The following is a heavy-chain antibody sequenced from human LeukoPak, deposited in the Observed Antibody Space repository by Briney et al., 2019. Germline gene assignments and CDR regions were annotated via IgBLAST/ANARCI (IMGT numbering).Heavy chain of an antibody. CDR1: GFTVSSNY. CDR3: ARRAGGYSHPYDY. Sequence: GGSLRLSCAASGFTVSSNYMSWVRQAPGRGLEWVSLIYSGGTTYYADSVKGRFTISRDNSKNTLYLQMNSLRAEDTAVYYCARRAGGYSHPYDYWGQGILVTVSS. D-gene: IGHD4-23*01. J-gene: IGHJ4*02. V-gene: IGHV3-53*01. CDR2: IYSGGTT.